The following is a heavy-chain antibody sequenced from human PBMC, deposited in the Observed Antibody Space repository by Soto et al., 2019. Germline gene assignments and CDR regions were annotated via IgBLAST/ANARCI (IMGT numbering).Heavy chain of an antibody. Sequence: QVQLVQSGAEVKKPGSSVKVSCKASGGPFSSYALSWVRPAPGPGLEWMGGIIPIFGTANYAQKFQGRVTSPADESTSTAYMGLSSLRSEDTAVYYCARESKSVVVTAMEDWYFDLWGRGTLVTVSS. D-gene: IGHD2-21*02. CDR1: GGPFSSYA. CDR3: ARESKSVVVTAMEDWYFDL. CDR2: IIPIFGTA. J-gene: IGHJ2*01. V-gene: IGHV1-69*12.